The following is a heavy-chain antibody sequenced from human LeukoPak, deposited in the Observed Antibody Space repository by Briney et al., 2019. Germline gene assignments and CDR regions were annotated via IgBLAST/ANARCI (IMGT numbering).Heavy chain of an antibody. CDR3: ARGNSGSYGAYDAFDI. V-gene: IGHV3-30*04. D-gene: IGHD1-26*01. Sequence: GGSLRLSCAASGFTFSSYAMHWVRQAPGKGMEWVAVISYDGSNKYYADSVKGRFTISRDNSKNTLYLQMNSLRAEDTAVYYCARGNSGSYGAYDAFDIWGQGTMVTVSS. CDR2: ISYDGSNK. CDR1: GFTFSSYA. J-gene: IGHJ3*02.